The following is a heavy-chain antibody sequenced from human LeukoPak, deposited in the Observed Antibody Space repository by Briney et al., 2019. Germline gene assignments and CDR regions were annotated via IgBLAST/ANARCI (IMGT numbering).Heavy chain of an antibody. J-gene: IGHJ5*02. Sequence: SETLSLTCTVSGYSISSGYYWSWIRQPAGKGLEWIGRIYTSGSTNYNPSLKSRVTMSVDTSKNQFSLKLSSVTAADTAVYYCARAPGTAMANWFDPWGQGTLVTVSS. CDR2: IYTSGST. CDR3: ARAPGTAMANWFDP. V-gene: IGHV4-4*07. D-gene: IGHD5-18*01. CDR1: GYSISSGYY.